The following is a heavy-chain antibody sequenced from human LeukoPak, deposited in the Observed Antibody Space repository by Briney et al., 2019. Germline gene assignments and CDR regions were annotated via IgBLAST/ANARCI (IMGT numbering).Heavy chain of an antibody. CDR2: ISSSSSYI. CDR3: ARDAVDCSSTSCWVY. V-gene: IGHV3-21*01. J-gene: IGHJ4*02. CDR1: GFTFSSYS. D-gene: IGHD2-2*01. Sequence: GSLRLSCAASGFTFSSYSMNWVRQAPGKGLEWVSSISSSSSYIYYADSVKGRFTISRDNAKNSLYLQMNSLRAEGTAVYYCARDAVDCSSTSCWVYWGQGTLVTVSS.